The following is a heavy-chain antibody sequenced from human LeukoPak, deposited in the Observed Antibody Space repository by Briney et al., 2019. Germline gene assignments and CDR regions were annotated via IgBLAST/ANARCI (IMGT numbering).Heavy chain of an antibody. CDR3: TTGQDYYDSSGYYRDY. J-gene: IGHJ4*02. V-gene: IGHV3-30-3*01. D-gene: IGHD3-22*01. Sequence: GRSLRLSCAASGFTFSSYAMHWVRQAPGKGLEWVAVISYDGSNKYYADSVKGRFTISRDNSKNTLYLQMNSLKTEDTAVYYCTTGQDYYDSSGYYRDYWGQGTLVTVSS. CDR1: GFTFSSYA. CDR2: ISYDGSNK.